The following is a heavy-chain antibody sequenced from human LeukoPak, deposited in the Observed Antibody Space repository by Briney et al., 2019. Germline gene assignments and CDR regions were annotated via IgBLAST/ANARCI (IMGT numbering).Heavy chain of an antibody. V-gene: IGHV4-59*12. J-gene: IGHJ4*02. CDR3: ARATYYYDSSGYLPHFDY. CDR2: IYYSGST. CDR1: GGSISSYY. D-gene: IGHD3-22*01. Sequence: SETLSLTCTVSGGSISSYYWSWIRQPPGKGLEWIGYIYYSGSTNYNPSLKSRVTISVDTSKNQFSLKLSSVTAADTAVYYCARATYYYDSSGYLPHFDYWGQGTLVTVSS.